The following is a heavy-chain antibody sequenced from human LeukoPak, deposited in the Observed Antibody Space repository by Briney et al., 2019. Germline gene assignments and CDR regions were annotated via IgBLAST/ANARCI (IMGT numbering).Heavy chain of an antibody. CDR2: ISAYNGNT. J-gene: IGHJ3*02. CDR1: GYTFTSYG. CDR3: ARDTYYDFWSGYYQDAFDI. D-gene: IGHD3-3*01. V-gene: IGHV1-18*01. Sequence: AASVKVSCKASGYTFTSYGISWVRQAPGQGLEWMGWISAYNGNTNYAQKLQGRVTMTTDTSTSTAYMELRSLRSDDTAVYYCARDTYYDFWSGYYQDAFDICGQGTMVTVSS.